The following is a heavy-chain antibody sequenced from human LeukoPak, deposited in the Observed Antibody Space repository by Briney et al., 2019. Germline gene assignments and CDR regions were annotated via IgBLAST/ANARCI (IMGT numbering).Heavy chain of an antibody. V-gene: IGHV4-34*01. CDR2: INHSGST. CDR1: GGSFSGYY. CDR3: ARSPHNWNYEIDY. J-gene: IGHJ4*02. D-gene: IGHD1-7*01. Sequence: PSETLSLTCAVYGGSFSGYYWSWIRQPPGKGLEWIGEINHSGSTNYNPSLKSRVTISVDTSKNQFSLKLSSVTAADTAVYYCARSPHNWNYEIDYWGQGTLVTVSS.